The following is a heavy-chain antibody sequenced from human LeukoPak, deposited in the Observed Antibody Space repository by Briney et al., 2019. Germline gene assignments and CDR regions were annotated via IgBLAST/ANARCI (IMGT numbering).Heavy chain of an antibody. CDR1: GFTFSSYE. Sequence: GGSLRLSCVASGFTFSSYEMNWVRQAPGKGLEWVSYISSSGGTRYYADSVKGRFAISRDNAKNSVYLQMNGLRAEDTAVYYCARGHVALSYGCELWGQGTLVTVSS. CDR2: ISSSGGTR. V-gene: IGHV3-48*03. CDR3: ARGHVALSYGCEL. J-gene: IGHJ4*02. D-gene: IGHD5-18*01.